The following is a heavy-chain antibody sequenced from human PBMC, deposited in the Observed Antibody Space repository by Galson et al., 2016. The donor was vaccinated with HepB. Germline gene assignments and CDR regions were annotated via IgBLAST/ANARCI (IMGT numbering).Heavy chain of an antibody. CDR3: SKHIGVVPTGRSFEY. D-gene: IGHD3-3*01. V-gene: IGHV4-59*08. CDR2: IYSSGYS. CDR1: VGSVSGNS. Sequence: SETLSLTCSVSVGSVSGNSWSWIRHRPGKGLEWIGCIYSSGYSTSSPSLRSRVTMSVDPSKSQFSLRLSSVTAADTAIYYCSKHIGVVPTGRSFEYWGPGALVTVSS. J-gene: IGHJ4*02.